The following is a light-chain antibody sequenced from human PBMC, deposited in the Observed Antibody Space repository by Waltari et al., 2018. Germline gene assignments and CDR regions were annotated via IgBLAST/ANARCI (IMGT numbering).Light chain of an antibody. Sequence: DIQMTQSPSTLSASVGHRVTITCRASQSISSWLAWYQQKPGKAPQLLIYKASILESGVPSRFSGSGSGTEFTLTISSVQPDDFATYYCQQYNSYPWTFGQGTKVEI. V-gene: IGKV1-5*03. CDR1: QSISSW. J-gene: IGKJ1*01. CDR3: QQYNSYPWT. CDR2: KAS.